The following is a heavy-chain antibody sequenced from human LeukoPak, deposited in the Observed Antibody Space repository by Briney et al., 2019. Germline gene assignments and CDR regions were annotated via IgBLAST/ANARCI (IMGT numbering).Heavy chain of an antibody. CDR2: FYYSGST. CDR3: ARAPWLVYDSNGYPTFYFDF. Sequence: ASETLSLTCTVSGGSISGSSYYWAWIRQPPGKGLEWIGSFYYSGSTYYNPSLKSRVTISVDTSKNQFSLRLSSVTAADTAVYSCARAPWLVYDSNGYPTFYFDFWGQGALVTVSS. D-gene: IGHD3-22*01. V-gene: IGHV4-39*07. CDR1: GGSISGSSYY. J-gene: IGHJ4*02.